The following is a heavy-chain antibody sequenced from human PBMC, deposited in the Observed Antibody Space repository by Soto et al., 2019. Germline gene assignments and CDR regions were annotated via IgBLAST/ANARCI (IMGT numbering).Heavy chain of an antibody. J-gene: IGHJ4*01. Sequence: GESLKISCKASGYSLTSYWIGWVRQRPGKGLEWMGIVYPGDSDTRYNPSFRGQVTISVDRSTSTAYLQWSSLKASDTAMYYCTRRAGYIDYWGHGTLVTGSS. CDR2: VYPGDSDT. V-gene: IGHV5-51*01. CDR3: TRRAGYIDY. CDR1: GYSLTSYW. D-gene: IGHD6-13*01.